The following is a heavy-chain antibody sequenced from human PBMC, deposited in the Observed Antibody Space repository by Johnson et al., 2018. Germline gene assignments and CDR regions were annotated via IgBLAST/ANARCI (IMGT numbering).Heavy chain of an antibody. Sequence: QVQLVESGGGVVQPGRSLRLSCAASGFTFSSYGMHWVRQAPGKGLEWVAVISYDGSNKYYADSVKGRFTISRDNSKNTLYLQMNSRRAEDTAVYYCAKEPVAAASIYYYYMDVWGKGTTVTVSS. CDR3: AKEPVAAASIYYYYMDV. D-gene: IGHD6-13*01. V-gene: IGHV3-30*18. CDR1: GFTFSSYG. CDR2: ISYDGSNK. J-gene: IGHJ6*03.